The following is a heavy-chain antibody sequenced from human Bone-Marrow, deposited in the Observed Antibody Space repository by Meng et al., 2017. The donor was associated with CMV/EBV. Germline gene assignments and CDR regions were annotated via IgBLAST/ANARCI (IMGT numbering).Heavy chain of an antibody. D-gene: IGHD1-14*01. CDR3: ARDRAGGVYSYYYGMDV. J-gene: IGHJ6*02. V-gene: IGHV4-59*01. CDR2: IYYSGNT. CDR1: GGSMSFYY. Sequence: SETLSLTCAVYGGSMSFYYWSWIRQPPGKGLEWIGHIYYSGNTNYSPSLKSRVTMSVDTSRNQFSLKLNPVTAADTAVYYCARDRAGGVYSYYYGMDVWGQGTTVTVSS.